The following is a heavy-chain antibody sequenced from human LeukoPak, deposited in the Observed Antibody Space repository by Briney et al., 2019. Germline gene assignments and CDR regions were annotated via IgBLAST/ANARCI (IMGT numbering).Heavy chain of an antibody. CDR3: ARALYTSRSYLATFSPTNFDY. CDR2: INPNSGGA. Sequence: ASVKVSCKASGYTFTGYYIHWVRQAPGQGLEWMGWINPNSGGANYAQKFQGRVTMTRDTSISTAYMELSRLRSDDTAVYYCARALYTSRSYLATFSPTNFDYWGQGTLVTVSS. D-gene: IGHD6-13*01. V-gene: IGHV1-2*02. J-gene: IGHJ4*02. CDR1: GYTFTGYY.